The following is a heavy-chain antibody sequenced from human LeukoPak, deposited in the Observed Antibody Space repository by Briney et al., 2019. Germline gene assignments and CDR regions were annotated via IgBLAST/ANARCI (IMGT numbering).Heavy chain of an antibody. CDR3: AKAPVTSCRGAFCYPFDY. Sequence: PGGSLRLSCATSGFSFSSYAMSWVRQAPGKGLEWVSAMSSSDDGRYYADSVRGRFTISRDTSRSTLYLQMNSLRAEDTAVYYCAKAPVTSCRGAFCYPFDYWGQGTLVTVSS. V-gene: IGHV3-23*01. D-gene: IGHD2-15*01. CDR1: GFSFSSYA. CDR2: MSSSDDGR. J-gene: IGHJ4*02.